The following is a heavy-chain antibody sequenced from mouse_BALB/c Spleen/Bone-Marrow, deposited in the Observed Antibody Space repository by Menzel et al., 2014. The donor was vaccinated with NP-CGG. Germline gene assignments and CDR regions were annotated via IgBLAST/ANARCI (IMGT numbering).Heavy chain of an antibody. CDR1: GFTFSNYG. CDR3: ARENYRYFYAMDY. CDR2: INSNGGST. J-gene: IGHJ4*01. V-gene: IGHV5-6-3*01. D-gene: IGHD2-14*01. Sequence: EVQRVESGGGLVQPGGSLKLPCAASGFTFSNYGMSWVRQTPDKRLELVATINSNGGSTYYPDSVKGRFTISRDNAKNTLYLQMSSLKSEHTAMYYCARENYRYFYAMDYWGQGTSVTVSS.